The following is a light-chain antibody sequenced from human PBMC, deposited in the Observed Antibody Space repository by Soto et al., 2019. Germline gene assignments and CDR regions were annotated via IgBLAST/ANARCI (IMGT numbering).Light chain of an antibody. V-gene: IGLV2-23*01. CDR3: CSYAGSGTLV. CDR1: SSDVGNYNL. CDR2: EDT. Sequence: QSALTQPASVSGSPGQSITISCTGTSSDVGNYNLVSWYQQHPGKAPKLMIYEDTKRPSGVSNRFSGSKSGNTASLTISGLQAEDEADYYCCSYAGSGTLVFGGGTKLTV. J-gene: IGLJ2*01.